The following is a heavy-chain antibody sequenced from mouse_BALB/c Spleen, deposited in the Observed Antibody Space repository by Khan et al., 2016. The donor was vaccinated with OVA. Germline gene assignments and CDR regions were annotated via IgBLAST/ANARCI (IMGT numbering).Heavy chain of an antibody. J-gene: IGHJ3*01. CDR2: IHYSGST. Sequence: EVQLQESGPDLVKPSQSLSLTCTVTGYSITSDYNWHWIRQFPGNKLEWMGYIHYSGSTNYNPSLKSRISFTRDTSKNQFFLQVNSVTTEDTATCYCARDDYARFAYWGQGTLVTVSA. CDR1: GYSITSDYN. CDR3: ARDDYARFAY. D-gene: IGHD2-4*01. V-gene: IGHV3-1*02.